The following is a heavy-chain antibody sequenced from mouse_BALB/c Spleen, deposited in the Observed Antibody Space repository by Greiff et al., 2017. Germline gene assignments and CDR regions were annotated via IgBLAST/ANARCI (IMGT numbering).Heavy chain of an antibody. V-gene: IGHV1-15*01. CDR2: IDPETGGT. Sequence: QVQLKQSGAELVRPGASVTLSCKASGYTFTDYEMHWVKQTPVHGLEWIGAIDPETGGTAYNQKFKGKATLTADKSSSTAYMELRSLTSEDSAVYYCTRGNLDYWGQGTTLTVSS. CDR3: TRGNLDY. J-gene: IGHJ2*01. CDR1: GYTFTDYE.